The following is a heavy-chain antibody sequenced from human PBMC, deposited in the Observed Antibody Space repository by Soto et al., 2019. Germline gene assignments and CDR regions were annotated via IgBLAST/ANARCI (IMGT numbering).Heavy chain of an antibody. CDR2: INYSGNT. D-gene: IGHD2-2*01. V-gene: IGHV4-39*01. CDR1: CNSICSNNYY. Sequence: SDTLSLTCAFSCNSICSNNYYWGWICQPPGKGLEWIGGINYSGNTYYDPSLKSRVTISVDTSKNQFSLMLTSVTAADTAVYYCARHPGYCTGTSCYGYYTMDVWGQGTTVT. CDR3: ARHPGYCTGTSCYGYYTMDV. J-gene: IGHJ6*02.